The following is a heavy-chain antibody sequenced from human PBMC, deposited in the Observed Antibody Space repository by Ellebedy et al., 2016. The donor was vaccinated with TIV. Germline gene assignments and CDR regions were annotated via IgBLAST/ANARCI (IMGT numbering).Heavy chain of an antibody. Sequence: MPSETLSLTCTVSGGSIRSYYWSWIRQPPGKGLEWIGYIYSSGSTKYNPSLKSRVTISADTSKNQFSLKLSFVTAADTAVYYCARHSGASYEFEWGFDIWGQGTMVTVSS. CDR1: GGSIRSYY. J-gene: IGHJ3*02. D-gene: IGHD3-10*01. V-gene: IGHV4-59*08. CDR2: IYSSGST. CDR3: ARHSGASYEFEWGFDI.